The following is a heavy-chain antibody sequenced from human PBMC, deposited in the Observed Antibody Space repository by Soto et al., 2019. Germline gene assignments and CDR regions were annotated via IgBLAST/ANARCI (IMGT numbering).Heavy chain of an antibody. Sequence: GGSLRLSCAASGFTFSTYAMSWVRQAPGKGLEWVSAISGSGGTYYADSVKGRFTISRDNSKNTLYLQMNSLRAEDTAVYYCARPGGTVTTPYYYGMDVWGQGTTVTVSS. D-gene: IGHD4-17*01. CDR1: GFTFSTYA. V-gene: IGHV3-23*01. CDR3: ARPGGTVTTPYYYGMDV. CDR2: ISGSGGT. J-gene: IGHJ6*02.